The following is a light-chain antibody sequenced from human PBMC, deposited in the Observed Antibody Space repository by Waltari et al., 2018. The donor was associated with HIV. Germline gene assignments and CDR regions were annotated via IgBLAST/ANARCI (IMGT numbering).Light chain of an antibody. Sequence: EIVMTQSPATLSVSPGERATLSCRASQSANSNLAWYQQKPGQAPRLLIYGASTRSTGIPARFSGNGSGTEFTLTISSLQSEDFAVYYCQQYNNWPLTFGGGTKVEIK. V-gene: IGKV3-15*01. CDR2: GAS. J-gene: IGKJ4*01. CDR1: QSANSN. CDR3: QQYNNWPLT.